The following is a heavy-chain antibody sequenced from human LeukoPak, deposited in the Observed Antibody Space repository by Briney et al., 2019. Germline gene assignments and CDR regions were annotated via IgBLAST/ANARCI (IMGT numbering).Heavy chain of an antibody. D-gene: IGHD3-22*01. J-gene: IGHJ4*02. CDR3: ARCPAPGSHYDSSGCLDY. CDR1: GFTFSSYS. V-gene: IGHV3-48*04. CDR2: ISSSSSTI. Sequence: PGGSLRLSCADSGFTFSSYSMNWVRQAPGKGLEWVSYISSSSSTIYYADSVKGRFTISRDNAKNSLYLQMNSLRAEDTAVYYCARCPAPGSHYDSSGCLDYWGQGTLVTVSS.